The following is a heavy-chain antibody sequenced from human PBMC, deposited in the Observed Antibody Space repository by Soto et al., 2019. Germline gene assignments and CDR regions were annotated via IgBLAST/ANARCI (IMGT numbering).Heavy chain of an antibody. Sequence: GGSLRLSCAASGFTFSSYAMSWVRQAPGKGLEWVSVISGSGGTTYYADSVKGRFTISRDNSKNTLYLQMNSLRAEDTAVYYCAKESTYGDYESFFDYWGQGTLVTVSS. CDR2: ISGSGGTT. J-gene: IGHJ4*02. CDR1: GFTFSSYA. CDR3: AKESTYGDYESFFDY. D-gene: IGHD4-17*01. V-gene: IGHV3-23*01.